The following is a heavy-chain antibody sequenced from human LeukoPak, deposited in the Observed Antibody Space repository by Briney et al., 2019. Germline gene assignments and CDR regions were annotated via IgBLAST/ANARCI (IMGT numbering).Heavy chain of an antibody. D-gene: IGHD2-15*01. CDR3: ARHVHCSGGSCYRYGMDV. CDR2: NHNTGST. V-gene: IGHV4-61*01. J-gene: IGHJ6*02. Sequence: SETLSLTCAVSGGSISSGSYSWSWIRQPPGRGLEWIAFNHNTGSTNYNPSLNSRVTILVDTSKNQFSLKLSSVTAADTAVYYCARHVHCSGGSCYRYGMDVWGQGTTVTVS. CDR1: GGSISSGSYS.